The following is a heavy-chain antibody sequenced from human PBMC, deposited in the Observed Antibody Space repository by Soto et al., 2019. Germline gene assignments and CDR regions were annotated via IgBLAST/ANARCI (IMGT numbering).Heavy chain of an antibody. CDR3: AKGRASDCPGCTQDY. J-gene: IGHJ4*02. D-gene: IGHD2-21*02. Sequence: EVQLLESGGGLAQPGASLRLSCAASAFTFSSYAMSWVRQAPGKGLEWVSAVSGSGDSTYYADSVKGRFTISRDNSKNTLYLQMNSLRAEDTAVYYCAKGRASDCPGCTQDYWGQGTLVTVSS. V-gene: IGHV3-23*01. CDR2: VSGSGDST. CDR1: AFTFSSYA.